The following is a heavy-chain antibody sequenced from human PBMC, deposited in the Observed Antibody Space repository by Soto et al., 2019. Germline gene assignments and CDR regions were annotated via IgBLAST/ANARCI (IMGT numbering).Heavy chain of an antibody. Sequence: SVKVSCKASGYSFTSYGISWVRQAPGQGLEWMGWISAYNGNTNYAQKFQGRVTMTTDTSTSTVYMELRSLRSGDTAVYYCARDRALELGDYWGQGTLVTVSS. CDR2: ISAYNGNT. V-gene: IGHV1-18*01. CDR1: GYSFTSYG. J-gene: IGHJ4*02. D-gene: IGHD1-7*01. CDR3: ARDRALELGDY.